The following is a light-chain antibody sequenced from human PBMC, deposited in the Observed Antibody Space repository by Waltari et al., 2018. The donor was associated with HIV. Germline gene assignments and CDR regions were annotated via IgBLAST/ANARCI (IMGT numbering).Light chain of an antibody. CDR1: QSVSSN. CDR2: GAS. CDR3: QQYNNWPPRWT. V-gene: IGKV3-15*01. J-gene: IGKJ1*01. Sequence: EIVMTQSPATLSVSQGERATLSCRASQSVSSNLAWYQQKPGQAPRLLIYGASTRATGIPARFSGSGSGTEFTLTISSLQSEDFAVYYCQQYNNWPPRWTFGQGTKVEIK.